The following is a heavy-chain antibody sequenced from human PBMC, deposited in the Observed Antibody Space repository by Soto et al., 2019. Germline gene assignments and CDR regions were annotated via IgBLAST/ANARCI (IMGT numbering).Heavy chain of an antibody. V-gene: IGHV4-39*01. CDR3: ARLHLCMVGATGATCYGVDV. CDR2: IYYSGST. D-gene: IGHD1-26*01. Sequence: SETLSLTCTVSGGSISGSGYYWGWIRQPPGKGLEWVGSIYYSGSTYYNPSLKSRVTISVDTSKNQFSLKLSSVTAADTAIYYCARLHLCMVGATGATCYGVDVWGQGTTVTVSS. J-gene: IGHJ6*02. CDR1: GGSISGSGYY.